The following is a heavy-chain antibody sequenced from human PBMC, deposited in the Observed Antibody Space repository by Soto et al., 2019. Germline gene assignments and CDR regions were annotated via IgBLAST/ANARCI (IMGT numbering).Heavy chain of an antibody. J-gene: IGHJ5*01. CDR2: MNPTSGST. Sequence: QVQLVQSGAEVKKPGASVKVSCRASGYTFTNHDMHWVRQAPGQGLEWMGRMNPTSGSTSYTQKGKARYTKTLQRSTSTISMELISLRYKDTAAHKSASAGDCCTTRGYPDYSSDGLDSWGQGTLVTVSS. CDR3: ASAGDCCTTRGYPDYSSDGLDS. V-gene: IGHV1-46*01. CDR1: GYTFTNHD. D-gene: IGHD2-2*03.